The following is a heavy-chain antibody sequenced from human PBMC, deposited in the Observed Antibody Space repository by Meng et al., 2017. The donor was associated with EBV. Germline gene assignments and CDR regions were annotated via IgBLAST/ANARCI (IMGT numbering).Heavy chain of an antibody. Sequence: QGQLGESGVGVVQPGRSLRLSCAASGFTFSSYGMHWVRQAPGKGLEWVAVISYDGSNKYYADSVKGRFTISRDNSKNTLYLQMNSLRAEDTAVYYCAKGDVYYYDSSGYPNYWGQGTLVTASS. V-gene: IGHV3-30*18. D-gene: IGHD3-22*01. CDR3: AKGDVYYYDSSGYPNY. CDR1: GFTFSSYG. CDR2: ISYDGSNK. J-gene: IGHJ4*02.